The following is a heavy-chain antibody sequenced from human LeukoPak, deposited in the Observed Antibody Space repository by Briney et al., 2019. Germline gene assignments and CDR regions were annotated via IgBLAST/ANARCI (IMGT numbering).Heavy chain of an antibody. CDR1: GFTFSSYS. D-gene: IGHD3-3*01. V-gene: IGHV3-21*01. CDR3: ARSSEEWLKYYYYYMDV. CDR2: IWSSSSYI. Sequence: GSLGLSWGGSGFTFSSYSMNWVRQAPGKGLEWVSSIWSSSSYIYYADSVKGRFTISRDNAKNSLYLQMNSLRAEDTAVYYCARSSEEWLKYYYYYMDVWGKGTTVTVSS. J-gene: IGHJ6*03.